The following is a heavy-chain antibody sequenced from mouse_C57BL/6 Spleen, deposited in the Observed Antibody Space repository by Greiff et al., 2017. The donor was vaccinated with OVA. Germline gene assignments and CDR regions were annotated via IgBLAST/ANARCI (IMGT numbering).Heavy chain of an antibody. CDR3: AYGYDRDY. CDR2: INPNNGGT. J-gene: IGHJ2*01. V-gene: IGHV1-26*01. D-gene: IGHD2-2*01. CDR1: GYTFTDYY. Sequence: VQLQQSGPELVKPGASVKISCKASGYTFTDYYMNWVKQSHGKSLEWIGDINPNNGGTSYNQKFKGKATLTVDKSSSTAYMELRSLTSEDSAVYYCAYGYDRDYWGQGTTLTVSS.